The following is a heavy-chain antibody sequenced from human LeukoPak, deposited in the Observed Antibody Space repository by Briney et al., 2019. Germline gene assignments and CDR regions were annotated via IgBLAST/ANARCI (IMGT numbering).Heavy chain of an antibody. V-gene: IGHV3-33*06. Sequence: GRSLTLTCAASGFTYSHYGLHGVSQEPRKGREGGTVIWYDRSYTYYGAAVKGRVTISRDNSRNKLYLQMNSLRVEDTAVYYCTKDAQRGFDYSNSLEYWGQGTLVTVSS. CDR1: GFTYSHYG. D-gene: IGHD4-11*01. J-gene: IGHJ4*02. CDR2: IWYDRSYT. CDR3: TKDAQRGFDYSNSLEY.